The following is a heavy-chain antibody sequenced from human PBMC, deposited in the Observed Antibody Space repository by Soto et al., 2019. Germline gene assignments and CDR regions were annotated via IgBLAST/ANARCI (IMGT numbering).Heavy chain of an antibody. CDR3: ARIQSNWYYRGFDP. J-gene: IGHJ5*02. CDR1: GFSLSNARMG. V-gene: IGHV2-26*01. Sequence: QVTLKESGPVLVKPTETLTLTCTVSGFSLSNARMGVSWIRQPPGKALEWLAHIFSNDEKSYSTSLKSRLTISNDTSKSHVVLTMTNMDPVDTATYYCARIQSNWYYRGFDPWGQGTLVTVSS. CDR2: IFSNDEK. D-gene: IGHD1-7*01.